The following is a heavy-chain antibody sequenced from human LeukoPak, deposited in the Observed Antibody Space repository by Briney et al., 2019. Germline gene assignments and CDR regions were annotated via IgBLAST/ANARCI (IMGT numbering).Heavy chain of an antibody. V-gene: IGHV3-33*01. D-gene: IGHD2-15*01. CDR1: GFTFSSYG. CDR2: IWYDGSNK. CDR3: ARGHCSSGSCYQFFDF. J-gene: IGHJ4*02. Sequence: PGGSLRLSCAASGFTFSSYGMHWVRQAPGKGLEWVAVIWYDGSNKYYADSVKGRFTISRDNSKNTLYLQMNSLTAEDTAVYYCARGHCSSGSCYQFFDFWGQGTLVTVSP.